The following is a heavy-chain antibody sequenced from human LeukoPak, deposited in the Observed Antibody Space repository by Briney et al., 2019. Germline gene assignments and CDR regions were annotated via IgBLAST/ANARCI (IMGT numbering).Heavy chain of an antibody. D-gene: IGHD6-19*01. CDR2: INPSGGTT. CDR1: GYTLTSFF. CDR3: ARFAVHRRLAVAGQFGLDY. J-gene: IGHJ4*02. Sequence: GASVTVSCKASGYTLTSFFMHWVRQAPGQGLEWMGVINPSGGTTNYAQKFQDRVTMTRDTSTSTVYMELSSLRSEDTAIYFCARFAVHRRLAVAGQFGLDYWGQGTLVTVSS. V-gene: IGHV1-46*01.